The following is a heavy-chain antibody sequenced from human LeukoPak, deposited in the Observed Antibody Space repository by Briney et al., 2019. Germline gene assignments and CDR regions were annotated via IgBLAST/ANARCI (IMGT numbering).Heavy chain of an antibody. D-gene: IGHD1-26*01. CDR3: AKDDGGSGVDAFDI. J-gene: IGHJ3*02. CDR1: GFTFSSFA. V-gene: IGHV3-23*01. Sequence: PGGSLRPSCAASGFTFSSFAMSWVRQAPGKGLEWVSSISGSGGSTSYADSVKGRFTIARDNSKNTLYLQMTSLRTKHTDVNYGAKDDGGSGVDAFDIWGQGTMVTVSS. CDR2: ISGSGGST.